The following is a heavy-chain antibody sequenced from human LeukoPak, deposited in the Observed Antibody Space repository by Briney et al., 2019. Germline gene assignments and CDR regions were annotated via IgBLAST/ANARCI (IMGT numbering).Heavy chain of an antibody. Sequence: PGGSPRLSCAASGFTVSSSYMSWVRQAPGKGLEWVSVIYSGGSTYYADSVKGRLTISRDNAKNSLYLQMNSLRAEDTAVYYCAREKSWYFDYWGQGTLVTVSS. CDR3: AREKSWYFDY. CDR2: IYSGGST. D-gene: IGHD6-13*01. V-gene: IGHV3-53*01. J-gene: IGHJ4*02. CDR1: GFTVSSSY.